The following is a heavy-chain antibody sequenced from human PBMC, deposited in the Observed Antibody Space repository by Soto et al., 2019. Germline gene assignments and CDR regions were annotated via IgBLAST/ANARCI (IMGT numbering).Heavy chain of an antibody. V-gene: IGHV6-1*01. D-gene: IGHD1-7*01. CDR3: ARDAAPTLNYPHGMDV. CDR2: TLYRSSKWYN. J-gene: IGHJ6*02. Sequence: SQTLSLTCAISGDSVSTNIAAWSWIRQSPSRGLEWLGRTLYRSSKWYNEYAVSVKSRMTVNPDTSKNQFSLQLNSVTPEDTAVYYCARDAAPTLNYPHGMDVWGQGTAVTVSS. CDR1: GDSVSTNIAA.